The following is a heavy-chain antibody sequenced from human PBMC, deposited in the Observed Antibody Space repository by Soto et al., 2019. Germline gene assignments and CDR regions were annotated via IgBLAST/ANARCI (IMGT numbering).Heavy chain of an antibody. CDR3: ARDKITGLFDY. CDR1: GGSFTGYY. D-gene: IGHD2-8*02. Sequence: QVQLQQWGAGLLKPSETLSLTCAVYGGSFTGYYWSWIRQPPGTGLEGIGEINHSGSTNYNPSLKRRVTISVDTSKHQFSLKLTSVTAADTALYDCARDKITGLFDYWAQGTLVTVSS. J-gene: IGHJ4*02. CDR2: INHSGST. V-gene: IGHV4-34*01.